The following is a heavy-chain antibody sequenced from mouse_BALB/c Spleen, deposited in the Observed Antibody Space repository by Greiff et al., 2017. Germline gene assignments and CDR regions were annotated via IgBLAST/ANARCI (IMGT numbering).Heavy chain of an antibody. CDR3: ARPLYYDYFYYYAMDY. CDR2: ILPGSGST. D-gene: IGHD2-4*01. CDR1: GYTFSSYW. Sequence: VQLQESGAELMKPGASVKISCKATGYTFSSYWIEWVKQRPGHGLEWIGEILPGSGSTNYNEKFKGKATFTADTSSNTAYMQLSSLTSEDSAVYYCARPLYYDYFYYYAMDYWGQGTSVTVSS. J-gene: IGHJ4*01. V-gene: IGHV1-9*01.